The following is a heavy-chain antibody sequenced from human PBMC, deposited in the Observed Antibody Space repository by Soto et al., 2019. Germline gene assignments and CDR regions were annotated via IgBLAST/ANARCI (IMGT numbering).Heavy chain of an antibody. D-gene: IGHD3-3*01. CDR3: ARVARSGYYYHYGMDV. CDR1: GGSISSGGYY. Sequence: LSLTCTVSGGSISSGGYYWSWIRQHPGKGLEWIGYIYYSGSTYYNPSLKSRVTISVDTSKNQFSLKLSSVTAADTAVYYCARVARSGYYYHYGMDVWGQGTTVTVSS. J-gene: IGHJ6*02. V-gene: IGHV4-31*03. CDR2: IYYSGST.